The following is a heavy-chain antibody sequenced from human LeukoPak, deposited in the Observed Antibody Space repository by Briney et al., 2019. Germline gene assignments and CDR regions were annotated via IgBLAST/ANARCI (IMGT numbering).Heavy chain of an antibody. CDR3: ARRVYSSSYYAFDI. V-gene: IGHV1-2*02. CDR2: INSKSGGT. CDR1: GYTFTGYY. D-gene: IGHD6-13*01. J-gene: IGHJ3*02. Sequence: ASVTVSFKSSGYTFTGYYMHWVRQAPGQGPEWMGWINSKSGGTNYGQKFQGRVTITRDTSNNTAYLKLSGLRSDDTAVYYCARRVYSSSYYAFDIWGQGTMVTVSS.